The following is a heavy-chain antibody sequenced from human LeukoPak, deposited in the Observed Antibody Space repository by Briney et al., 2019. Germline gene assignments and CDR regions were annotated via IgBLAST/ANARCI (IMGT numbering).Heavy chain of an antibody. V-gene: IGHV3-21*01. CDR2: ISSSSSYI. Sequence: KAGGSLRLSCAASGFTFSSYSMNWVRQAPGKGLEWVSSISSSSSYIYYADSVKGRFTISRDDAKNTLYLQMNSLRAEDTAVYYCAKGPAFDIWGQGTMVTVSS. J-gene: IGHJ3*02. CDR3: AKGPAFDI. CDR1: GFTFSSYS.